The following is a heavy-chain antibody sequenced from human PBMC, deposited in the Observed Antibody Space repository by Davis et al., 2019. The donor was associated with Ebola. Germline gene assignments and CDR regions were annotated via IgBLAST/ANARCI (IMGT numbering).Heavy chain of an antibody. J-gene: IGHJ6*01. V-gene: IGHV3-23*01. CDR3: TLLQEHL. CDR2: ISGSGGST. CDR1: VITFSSYA. Sequence: GESLKISCTDSVITFSSYAMTWVRQAPGKGLEWVSAISGSGGSTYYADSVKGRFTMSRDNSKNTLYLQMNSLHQGPIGLPPGTLLQEHLWG.